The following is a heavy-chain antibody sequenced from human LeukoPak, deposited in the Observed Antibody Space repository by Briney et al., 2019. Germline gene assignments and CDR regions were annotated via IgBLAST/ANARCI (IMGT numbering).Heavy chain of an antibody. Sequence: PSETLSLTCAVYGGSFSGYYWSWIRQPPGKGLEWIGEINHSGSTNYNPSLKSRVTISVDTSKNQFSLKLSSVPAADTAVYYCARGAIYCSGGSCYAIYMDVWGKGTTVTVSS. CDR2: INHSGST. V-gene: IGHV4-34*01. D-gene: IGHD2-15*01. CDR1: GGSFSGYY. J-gene: IGHJ6*03. CDR3: ARGAIYCSGGSCYAIYMDV.